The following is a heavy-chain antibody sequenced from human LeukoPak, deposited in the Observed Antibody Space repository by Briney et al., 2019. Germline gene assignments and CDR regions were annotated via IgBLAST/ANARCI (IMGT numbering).Heavy chain of an antibody. CDR1: GFTFSSYG. V-gene: IGHV3-30*18. Sequence: GGSLRLSCAASGFTFSSYGMHWVRQAPGKGLEWVAVISYDGSNKYYADSVKGRFTISRDNSKNTLYLQMNSLRAEDTAVYYCAKYSGYDSYYYYYGMDVWGQGTTVTVSS. CDR2: ISYDGSNK. J-gene: IGHJ6*02. D-gene: IGHD5-12*01. CDR3: AKYSGYDSYYYYYGMDV.